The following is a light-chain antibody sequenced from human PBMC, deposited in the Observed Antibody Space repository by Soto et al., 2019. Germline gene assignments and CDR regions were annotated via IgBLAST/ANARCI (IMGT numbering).Light chain of an antibody. V-gene: IGLV2-18*01. Sequence: QSLLTQPPSVSGSPGQSVTISCTGTSSDVGSYNRVSWYQQPPGTAPKLMIYEVSNRPSGVPDRFSGSKSGNTASLNISGLQAEDEADYYCSLYTSSSTYVFGTGTKVTVL. CDR2: EVS. J-gene: IGLJ1*01. CDR3: SLYTSSSTYV. CDR1: SSDVGSYNR.